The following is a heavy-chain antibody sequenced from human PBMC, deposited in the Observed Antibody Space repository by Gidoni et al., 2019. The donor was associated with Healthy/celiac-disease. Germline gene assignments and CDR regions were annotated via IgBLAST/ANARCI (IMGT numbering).Heavy chain of an antibody. CDR1: GGSLSSGGYS. CDR3: ARVGIAVAGNWFDP. V-gene: IGHV4-30-2*01. CDR2: IYHSGST. J-gene: IGHJ5*02. D-gene: IGHD6-19*01. Sequence: QLQLPESGSGLLKPSQTLSLTCALSGGSLSSGGYSWSWLRQPPGKGLEWIGYIYHSGSTYYNPSLKSRVTISVDRSKNQFSLKLSSVTAADTAVYYCARVGIAVAGNWFDPWGQGTLVTVSS.